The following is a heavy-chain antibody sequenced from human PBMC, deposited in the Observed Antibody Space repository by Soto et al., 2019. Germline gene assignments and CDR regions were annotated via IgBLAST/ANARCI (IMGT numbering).Heavy chain of an antibody. Sequence: GGSLRLSCAASGFTFSNAWMSWVRQAPGKGLEWVGRIKSKTDGGTTDYAAPVKGRFTISRDDSKNTLYLQMNSLKTEDTAVYYCTTGPVWWTPYVFDYWGQGTLVTVSS. CDR3: TTGPVWWTPYVFDY. J-gene: IGHJ4*02. V-gene: IGHV3-15*01. D-gene: IGHD2-15*01. CDR2: IKSKTDGGTT. CDR1: GFTFSNAW.